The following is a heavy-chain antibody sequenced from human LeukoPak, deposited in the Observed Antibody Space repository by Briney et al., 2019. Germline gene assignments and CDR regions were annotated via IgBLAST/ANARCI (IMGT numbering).Heavy chain of an antibody. V-gene: IGHV4-39*01. J-gene: IGHJ4*02. D-gene: IGHD2-2*01. CDR2: IYYGVPH. Sequence: SETLSLTCTVSGGSISSWTYYWGSIRQPPGKGLEWIGTIYYGVPHYYNPSLKSQVTISVDTSTNQLSLYLHYVTSAAPPVHYCAYGSTSAAAHWGQGTLVTVSS. CDR3: AYGSTSAAAH. CDR1: GGSISSWTYY.